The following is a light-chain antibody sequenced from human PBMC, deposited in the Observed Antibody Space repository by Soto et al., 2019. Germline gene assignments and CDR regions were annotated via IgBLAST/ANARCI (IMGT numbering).Light chain of an antibody. Sequence: QSVLTQPHSASGTPGQRVTISCSGSSSNIGTSSVHWFQQLPGTAPKLLISTTNQRPSGVPERFSGSKSGTSASLAISGLQYEDEGDYYCAAWDDGLNGHVFGTATKLTVL. CDR1: SSNIGTSS. V-gene: IGLV1-44*01. CDR2: TTN. J-gene: IGLJ1*01. CDR3: AAWDDGLNGHV.